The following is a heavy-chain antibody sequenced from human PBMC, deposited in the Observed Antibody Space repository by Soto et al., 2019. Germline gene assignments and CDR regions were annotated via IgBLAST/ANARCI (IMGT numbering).Heavy chain of an antibody. D-gene: IGHD4-17*01. J-gene: IGHJ6*02. V-gene: IGHV3-15*07. CDR1: GFTFSNAW. Sequence: PGGSLRLSCAASGFTFSNAWMNWVRQAPGKGLEWVGRIKSKTDGGTTDYAAPVKGRFTISRDDSKNTLYLQMNSLKTEDTAVYYCTTATLRSYYYYGMDVWGQGTTVTVSS. CDR3: TTATLRSYYYYGMDV. CDR2: IKSKTDGGTT.